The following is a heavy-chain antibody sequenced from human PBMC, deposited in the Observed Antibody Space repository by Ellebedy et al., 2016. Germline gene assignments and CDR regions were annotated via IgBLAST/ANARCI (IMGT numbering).Heavy chain of an antibody. CDR1: GYTFTSYD. V-gene: IGHV1-8*02. CDR2: MNPNSGNT. D-gene: IGHD1-26*01. J-gene: IGHJ6*02. CDR3: ARIVGATDYYGMDV. Sequence: ASVKVSRKASGYTFTSYDINWVRQATGLGLEWMGWMNPNSGNTGYAQKLQGRVTMTTEPSTSTAYMELSSLGSDDTAVYYCARIVGATDYYGMDVWGQGTTVTVSS.